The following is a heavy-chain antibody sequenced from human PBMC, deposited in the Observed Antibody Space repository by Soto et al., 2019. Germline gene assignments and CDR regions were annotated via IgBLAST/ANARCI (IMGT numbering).Heavy chain of an antibody. V-gene: IGHV3-9*01. CDR2: ISWNSGSI. Sequence: GGSLRLSCAASGFTFDDYAMHWVRQAPGKGLEWVSGISWNSGSIGYADSVKGRFTISRDNAKKSLYLQMNSLRAEDTALYYCAKKGPKDYDFWSGYFDYWGQGTLVTVSS. D-gene: IGHD3-3*01. CDR1: GFTFDDYA. CDR3: AKKGPKDYDFWSGYFDY. J-gene: IGHJ4*02.